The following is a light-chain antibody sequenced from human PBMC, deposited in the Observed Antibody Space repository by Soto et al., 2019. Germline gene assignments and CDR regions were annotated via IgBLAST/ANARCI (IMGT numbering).Light chain of an antibody. V-gene: IGKV1-39*01. CDR1: QSISSA. Sequence: DIQMTQSPSTLSASVGDRVTITCRASQSISSALNWYQQKPGKVPKPLIKAASGLQSGVPSRFSGSGSGTDFTLSIGSLQPEDFATYYCQQSYSIPFTFGQGTRLEIK. J-gene: IGKJ5*01. CDR3: QQSYSIPFT. CDR2: AAS.